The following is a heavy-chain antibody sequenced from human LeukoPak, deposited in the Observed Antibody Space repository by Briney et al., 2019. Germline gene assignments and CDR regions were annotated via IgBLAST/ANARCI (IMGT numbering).Heavy chain of an antibody. CDR2: VSYDGSNK. J-gene: IGHJ4*02. CDR1: GSTFSSYG. Sequence: GRSLRLSCAASGSTFSSYGMHWVRQAPGKGLEWVAVVSYDGSNKYYADSVKGRFTISRDNSKNTLYLQMNSLRAEDTAVYYCAKWPSGYSYGSYPFDYWGQGTPVTVSS. D-gene: IGHD5-18*01. V-gene: IGHV3-30*18. CDR3: AKWPSGYSYGSYPFDY.